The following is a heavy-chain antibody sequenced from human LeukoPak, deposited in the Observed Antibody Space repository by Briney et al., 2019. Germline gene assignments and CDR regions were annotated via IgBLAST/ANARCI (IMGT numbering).Heavy chain of an antibody. V-gene: IGHV3-23*01. CDR1: GFTFGNSA. J-gene: IGHJ4*02. CDR2: IHNSGYNT. Sequence: GGSLRLSCAASGFTFGNSAMSWVRQAPGKGLEWVSAIHNSGYNTYYADSVKGRFTISRDNSKNTLYLQMNSLRAEDTAVYYCAKVPHYYYDSSGYYSDYWGQGTLVTVSS. CDR3: AKVPHYYYDSSGYYSDY. D-gene: IGHD3-22*01.